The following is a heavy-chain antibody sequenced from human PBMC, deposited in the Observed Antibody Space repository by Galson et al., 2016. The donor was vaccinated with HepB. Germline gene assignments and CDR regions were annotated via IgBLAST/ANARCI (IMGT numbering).Heavy chain of an antibody. CDR3: ARGAPYSRSSDY. J-gene: IGHJ4*02. CDR2: INSGNGNT. V-gene: IGHV1-3*01. Sequence: SVKVSCKASGYRFTTYDIHWVRQAPGQGLEWMGWINSGNGNTVYSKNFQGRVTITRDTSASTANMELGGLTYEDTAVYYCARGAPYSRSSDYWGQGTPVTVSS. CDR1: GYRFTTYD. D-gene: IGHD6-6*01.